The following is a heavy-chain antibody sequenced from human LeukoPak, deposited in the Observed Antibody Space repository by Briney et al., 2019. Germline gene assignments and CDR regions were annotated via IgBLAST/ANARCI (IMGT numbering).Heavy chain of an antibody. Sequence: SQTLSLTCTVSGGSISSGAYYWSWIRQHPGKGLEWIGYAHNSGSTNYNPSLKSRVTISVDTSKNQFSLKLSSVTAADTAVYYCARGDDPSRAAPFDYWGQGTLVTVSS. CDR1: GGSISSGAYY. D-gene: IGHD6-13*01. J-gene: IGHJ4*02. CDR2: AHNSGST. CDR3: ARGDDPSRAAPFDY. V-gene: IGHV4-31*03.